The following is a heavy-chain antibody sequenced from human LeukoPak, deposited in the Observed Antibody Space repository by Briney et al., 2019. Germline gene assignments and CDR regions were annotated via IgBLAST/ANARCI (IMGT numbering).Heavy chain of an antibody. CDR3: ARDSGEVPDY. CDR1: GYTFTGYY. V-gene: IGHV1-2*02. J-gene: IGHJ4*02. D-gene: IGHD3-10*01. Sequence: ASVKVSCKASGYTFTGYYMHWVRQAPGQGLEWMGWINPNSGGTDYAQKFQGRVTMTRDTSITTAYMELSRLRFDDTAVYYCARDSGEVPDYWGQGTLVTVSS. CDR2: INPNSGGT.